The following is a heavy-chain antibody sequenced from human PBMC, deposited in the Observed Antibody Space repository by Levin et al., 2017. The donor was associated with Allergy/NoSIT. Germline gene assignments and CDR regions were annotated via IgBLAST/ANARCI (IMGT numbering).Heavy chain of an antibody. CDR2: ISYDGSNK. Sequence: GGSLRLSCAASGFTFSSYAMHWVRQAPGKGLEWVAVISYDGSNKYYADSVKGRFTISRDNSKNTLYLQMNSLRAEDTAVYYCARVGKGEQDSSGYYLDGLYYGMDVWGQGTTVTVSS. CDR3: ARVGKGEQDSSGYYLDGLYYGMDV. V-gene: IGHV3-30*04. D-gene: IGHD3-22*01. CDR1: GFTFSSYA. J-gene: IGHJ6*02.